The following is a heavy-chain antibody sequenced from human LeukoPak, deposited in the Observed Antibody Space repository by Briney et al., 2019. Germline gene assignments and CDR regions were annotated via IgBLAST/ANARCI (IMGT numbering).Heavy chain of an antibody. CDR3: ARSAAIGWFDP. J-gene: IGHJ5*02. Sequence: SETLSLTCTVSGGSISSYYWSWIRQPPGKGLEWIGYIYYSGSTNYNPSLKSRVTISVDTSKNQFSLKLSSVTAADTAVYYCARSAAIGWFDPWGQGTLVTVSS. CDR2: IYYSGST. D-gene: IGHD6-13*01. V-gene: IGHV4-59*01. CDR1: GGSISSYY.